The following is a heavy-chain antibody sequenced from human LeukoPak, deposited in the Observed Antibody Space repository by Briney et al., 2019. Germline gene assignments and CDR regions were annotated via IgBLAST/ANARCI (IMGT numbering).Heavy chain of an antibody. V-gene: IGHV3-30-3*01. Sequence: GGSLILSCAASGFTFSSYAMHWVRQAPGKGLEWVAVISYDGSNKYYADSVKGRFTISRDNSKNTLYLQMNSLRAEDTAVYYCARGDFPRSYYDFWSGIIDYWGQGTLVTVSS. J-gene: IGHJ4*02. CDR2: ISYDGSNK. CDR1: GFTFSSYA. CDR3: ARGDFPRSYYDFWSGIIDY. D-gene: IGHD3-3*01.